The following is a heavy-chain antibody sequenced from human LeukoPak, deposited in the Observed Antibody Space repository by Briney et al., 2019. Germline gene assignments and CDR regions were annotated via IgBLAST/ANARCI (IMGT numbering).Heavy chain of an antibody. CDR3: ARRAGAYSHPYDY. Sequence: GGSLRLSCAASGFTFSSYGMSWVRQAPGKGLEWVSFIYSDNTHYSGSVKGRFTISRDNSKNTLYLQMNSLRAEDTAVYYCARRAGAYSHPYDYWGQGTLVTVSS. CDR1: GFTFSSYG. J-gene: IGHJ4*02. V-gene: IGHV3-53*01. CDR2: IYSDNT. D-gene: IGHD4/OR15-4a*01.